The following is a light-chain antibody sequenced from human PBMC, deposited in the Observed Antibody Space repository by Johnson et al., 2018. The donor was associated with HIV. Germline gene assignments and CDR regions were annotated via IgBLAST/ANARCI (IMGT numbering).Light chain of an antibody. V-gene: IGLV1-51*02. CDR2: ENN. CDR3: GTWDSSLSPLYV. J-gene: IGLJ1*01. CDR1: SSNIGNNY. Sequence: QSVLTQPPSVSAAPGQKVSISCSGSSSNIGNNYVSWYQQLPGTAPKLLIYENNKRPSGIPDRFSGSKSGTSATLGITGLQTGAEADYYCGTWDSSLSPLYVLGTGTTSTVL.